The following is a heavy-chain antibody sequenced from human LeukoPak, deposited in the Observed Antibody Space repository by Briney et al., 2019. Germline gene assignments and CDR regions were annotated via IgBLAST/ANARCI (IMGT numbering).Heavy chain of an antibody. CDR3: ARVSAGVAAAKAYSWFDP. CDR1: GFTFSSYW. Sequence: PGGSLRLSCAASGFTFSSYWMHWVRQAPGKGLVWVSRIKSDGITTSYADSVKGRFTISRDNAKNTLYLQMNSLRADDTAVYYCARVSAGVAAAKAYSWFDPWGQGTLVTVSS. J-gene: IGHJ5*02. V-gene: IGHV3-74*01. D-gene: IGHD6-13*01. CDR2: IKSDGITT.